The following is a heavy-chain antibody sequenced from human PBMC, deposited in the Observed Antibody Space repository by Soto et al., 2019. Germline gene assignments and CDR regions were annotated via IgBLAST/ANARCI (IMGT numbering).Heavy chain of an antibody. CDR1: GFTFRIYA. CDR2: ISGSGGST. V-gene: IGHV3-23*01. CDR3: PKDRKEVPWSGCLAY. D-gene: IGHD3-3*01. Sequence: PGEALRFSCTPYGFTFRIYAMSWVAQAPGKGLEWVSAISGSGGSTYYADSVKGRFTISRDNSKNTLYLQMNSLRAEDTAVYYCPKDRKEVPWSGCLAYWGQGTLVTVSS. J-gene: IGHJ4*02.